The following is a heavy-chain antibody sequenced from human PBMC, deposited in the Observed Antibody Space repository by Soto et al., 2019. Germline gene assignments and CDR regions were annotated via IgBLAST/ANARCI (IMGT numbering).Heavy chain of an antibody. V-gene: IGHV4-34*01. D-gene: IGHD3-10*01. Sequence: SETLSLTCAVYGGSFSGYYWSWIRQPPGKGLEWIGEINHSGSTNYNPSLKSRVTISVDTSKNQFSLKLSSVTAADTAVYYCARSRGVRFGEWPGHWGVDVWGKGTTVTVSS. CDR1: GGSFSGYY. J-gene: IGHJ6*04. CDR2: INHSGST. CDR3: ARSRGVRFGEWPGHWGVDV.